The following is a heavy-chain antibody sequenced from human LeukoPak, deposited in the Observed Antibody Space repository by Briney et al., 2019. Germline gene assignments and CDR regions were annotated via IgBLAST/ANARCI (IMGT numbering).Heavy chain of an antibody. D-gene: IGHD3-22*01. Sequence: GGSLRLSCAASGFTFSSYAMHWVRQALGKGLEWVAVISYDGSNKYYADSVKGRFTISRDNSKNTLYLQMNSLRAEDTAVYYCARDPSRPYYYDSSGYYSPTENCGQGTLVTVSS. CDR3: ARDPSRPYYYDSSGYYSPTEN. V-gene: IGHV3-30-3*01. CDR1: GFTFSSYA. J-gene: IGHJ4*02. CDR2: ISYDGSNK.